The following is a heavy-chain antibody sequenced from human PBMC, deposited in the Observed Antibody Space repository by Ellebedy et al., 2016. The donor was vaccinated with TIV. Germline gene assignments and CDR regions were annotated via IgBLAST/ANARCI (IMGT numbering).Heavy chain of an antibody. CDR2: IKQDGSEK. CDR3: ARGSDILTGNYYLDY. CDR1: GFTFSSYW. Sequence: PGGSLRLSCAASGFTFSSYWMSWVRQAPGKGLEWVANIKQDGSEKYYVDSVKGRFTISRDNAKNSLYLQMNSLRAEDTAVYYCARGSDILTGNYYLDYWGQGTLVTVSS. V-gene: IGHV3-7*03. D-gene: IGHD3-9*01. J-gene: IGHJ4*02.